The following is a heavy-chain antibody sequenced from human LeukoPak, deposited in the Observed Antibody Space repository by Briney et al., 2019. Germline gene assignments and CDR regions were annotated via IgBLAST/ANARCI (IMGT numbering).Heavy chain of an antibody. J-gene: IGHJ3*02. CDR3: ARVKGLHDAFDI. V-gene: IGHV1-2*02. Sequence: ASVKVSCKASGYTFTGYYMHWVRQAPGQGLEWMGWINPNSGGTNYAQKFQGRVTMTRDTSISTAYMELSRLRSDDTAVYYCARVKGLHDAFDIWGQGTMVTVSS. CDR2: INPNSGGT. CDR1: GYTFTGYY.